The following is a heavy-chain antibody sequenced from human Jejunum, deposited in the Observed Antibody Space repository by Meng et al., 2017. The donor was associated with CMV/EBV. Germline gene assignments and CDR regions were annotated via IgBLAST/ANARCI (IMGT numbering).Heavy chain of an antibody. CDR3: ARAPIDQLRKIDDDDGRDG. D-gene: IGHD2-2*01. CDR2: ISAYNGNT. J-gene: IGHJ6*04. CDR1: YG. Sequence: YGISWVRQARGQGLEWMGGISAYNGNTNYAQKLQGRVTRTTDTSTSTAYMERRRLRSDDTAVYYCARAPIDQLRKIDDDDGRDGGGKGNTVTVSS. V-gene: IGHV1-18*01.